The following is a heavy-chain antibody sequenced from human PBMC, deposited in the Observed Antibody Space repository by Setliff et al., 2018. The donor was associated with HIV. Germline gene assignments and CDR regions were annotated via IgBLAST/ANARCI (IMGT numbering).Heavy chain of an antibody. CDR3: EREACSGGTCHDHGY. D-gene: IGHD2-15*01. Sequence: GGSLRLSCAASGLTFSSHGMHWVRQAPGKGLEWVAFIRYDGSNKYYADSVKGRFTISRDNSKNTLYLQMNSLRAEDTAVYYCEREACSGGTCHDHGYWGQGTLVPVSS. CDR1: GLTFSSHG. CDR2: IRYDGSNK. J-gene: IGHJ4*02. V-gene: IGHV3-30*02.